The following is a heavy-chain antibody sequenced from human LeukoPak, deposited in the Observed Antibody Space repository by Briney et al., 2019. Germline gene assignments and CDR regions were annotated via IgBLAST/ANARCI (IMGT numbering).Heavy chain of an antibody. V-gene: IGHV3-30*18. J-gene: IGHJ6*02. Sequence: PGGSLRHSCAASGFTFSSYGMHWVRQAPGKGLEWVAVISYDGSNKYYADSVKGRFTISRDNSKNTLYLQMNSLRAEDTAVYHCAKEGGFGEFIYGMDVWGQGTTVTVSS. CDR2: ISYDGSNK. CDR1: GFTFSSYG. CDR3: AKEGGFGEFIYGMDV. D-gene: IGHD3-10*01.